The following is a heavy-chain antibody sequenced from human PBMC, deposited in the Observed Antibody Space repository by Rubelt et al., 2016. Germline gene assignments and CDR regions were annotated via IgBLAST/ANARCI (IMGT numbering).Heavy chain of an antibody. V-gene: IGHV4-61*01. CDR3: ARERPAAGGLVDP. CDR2: IYYSGST. D-gene: IGHD6-13*01. Sequence: QVQLQESGPGLVKPSETLSLTCTVSGYSISSGYYWSWLRQPPGKGLEWIGYIYYSGSTNYNPSLKSRVTISVDTSKNQFPLRLSSVTAADTAVDYWARERPAAGGLVDPWGHGTLVTVAA. J-gene: IGHJ5*02. CDR1: GYSISSGYY.